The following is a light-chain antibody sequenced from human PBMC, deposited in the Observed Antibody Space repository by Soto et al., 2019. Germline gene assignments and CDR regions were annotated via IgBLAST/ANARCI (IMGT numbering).Light chain of an antibody. J-gene: IGKJ1*01. CDR2: DAS. CDR1: QTTSTW. Sequence: DIPMTQSPSTLSASIGDRVTITCRASQTTSTWLAWYQQKPGKAPKVLIYDASTLESGVPSRFSGSRSGTEFTLTISSLQPDDFATYYCQQYQTFGQGTRVEMK. V-gene: IGKV1-5*01. CDR3: QQYQT.